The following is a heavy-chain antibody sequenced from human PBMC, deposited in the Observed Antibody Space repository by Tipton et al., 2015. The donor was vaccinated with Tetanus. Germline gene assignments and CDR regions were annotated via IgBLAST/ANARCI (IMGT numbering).Heavy chain of an antibody. CDR1: GFTFSSHG. Sequence: SLRLSCAASGFTFSSHGMHWVRQAPGKGLEWVAVISHDGSDKYYAESVKGRFTISRDNSKNSLYLQMNSLSADDTAVYYCGKQNGGRWVVDHWGQGTLVTVSS. V-gene: IGHV3-30*18. CDR2: ISHDGSDK. CDR3: GKQNGGRWVVDH. D-gene: IGHD4-23*01. J-gene: IGHJ4*02.